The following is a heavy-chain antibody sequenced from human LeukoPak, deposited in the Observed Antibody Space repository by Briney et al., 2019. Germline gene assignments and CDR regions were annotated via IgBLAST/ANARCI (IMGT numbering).Heavy chain of an antibody. CDR2: IYYSGST. J-gene: IGHJ4*02. CDR3: ARQGQRRNPWYYFDY. V-gene: IGHV4-38-2*02. D-gene: IGHD1-1*01. CDR1: DYSISSSYY. Sequence: SETLSLTCTVSDYSISSSYYWGWVRQPPGKGLEWIGYIYYSGSTYYNPSLKSRVTISVDTSKNQFSLKLSSVTAADTAVYYCARQGQRRNPWYYFDYWGQGALVTVSS.